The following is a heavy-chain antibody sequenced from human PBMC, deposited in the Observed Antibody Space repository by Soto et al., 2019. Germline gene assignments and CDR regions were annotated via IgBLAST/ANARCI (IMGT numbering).Heavy chain of an antibody. CDR1: GGSISSSSYY. CDR2: IYYSGST. J-gene: IGHJ4*02. Sequence: PSETLSLTCTVSGGSISSSSYYWGWIRHPPGKGLEWIGSIYYSGSTYYNPSLKSRVTISVDTSKNQFSLKLSSVTAADTAVYYCARDKITGLFDYWGQGTLVTVSS. CDR3: ARDKITGLFDY. D-gene: IGHD2-8*02. V-gene: IGHV4-39*02.